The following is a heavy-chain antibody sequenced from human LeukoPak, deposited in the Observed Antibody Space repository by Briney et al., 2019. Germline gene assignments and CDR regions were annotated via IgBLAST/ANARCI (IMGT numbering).Heavy chain of an antibody. J-gene: IGHJ4*02. V-gene: IGHV5-51*01. CDR2: IYPGDSDI. CDR3: ARHTYSNSPKYYFDS. D-gene: IGHD6-6*01. CDR1: GYSFTSYW. Sequence: GESLKISCKGSGYSFTSYWIAWVRQLPGKGLEWMGIIYPGDSDIRYSPSFQGQVTISADESITTAYLQWSSLKASDTAMYYCARHTYSNSPKYYFDSWGQGTLVTVSS.